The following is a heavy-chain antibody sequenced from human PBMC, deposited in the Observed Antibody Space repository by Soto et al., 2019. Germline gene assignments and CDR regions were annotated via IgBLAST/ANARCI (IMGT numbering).Heavy chain of an antibody. Sequence: ASETLSLTCTASGDSISRNGFFWTWIRQHPGKGLEWIGYIYNSGSSYYNPSLKSRVIISVDTSKNHFSLNLTAVTAADTAVYYCARGTMLRGPGYYYAMDVWGQGTTVTVSS. CDR3: ARGTMLRGPGYYYAMDV. D-gene: IGHD3-10*01. V-gene: IGHV4-31*03. CDR1: GDSISRNGFF. J-gene: IGHJ6*02. CDR2: IYNSGSS.